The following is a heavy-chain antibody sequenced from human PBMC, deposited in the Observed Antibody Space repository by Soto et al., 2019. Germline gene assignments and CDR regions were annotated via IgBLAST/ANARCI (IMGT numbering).Heavy chain of an antibody. CDR1: GFTFSNAW. Sequence: GGSLRLSCAASGFTFSNAWMSWVRQAPGKGLEWVGRIKSKTDGGTTDYAAPVKGRFTISRDDSKNTLYLQMNSLKTEDTAVYYCTTDNPSELTRKDYWGQGTLVSVSP. D-gene: IGHD3-9*01. CDR2: IKSKTDGGTT. J-gene: IGHJ4*02. CDR3: TTDNPSELTRKDY. V-gene: IGHV3-15*01.